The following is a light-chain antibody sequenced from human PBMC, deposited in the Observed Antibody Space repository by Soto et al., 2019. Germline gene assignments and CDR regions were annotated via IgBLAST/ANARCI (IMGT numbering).Light chain of an antibody. CDR1: QSVSSSY. Sequence: IVMTLSPFTRSVSPMERATLSCIASQSVSSSYLAWYQQKPGQAPRLLIYGASSRATGIPDRFSGSGSGTDFTLTISRLEPEDFAVYYCQQDGRSPLTFGPGTKVDI. J-gene: IGKJ3*01. CDR2: GAS. CDR3: QQDGRSPLT. V-gene: IGKV3-20*01.